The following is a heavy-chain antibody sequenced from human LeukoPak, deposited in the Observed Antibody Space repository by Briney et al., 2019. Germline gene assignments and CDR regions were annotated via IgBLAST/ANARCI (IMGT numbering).Heavy chain of an antibody. CDR1: GGSISSSSYY. J-gene: IGHJ5*02. CDR2: INHSGST. D-gene: IGHD3-10*01. V-gene: IGHV4-39*07. Sequence: PSETLSLTCTVSGGSISSSSYYWGWIRQPPGKGLEWIGEINHSGSTNYNPSLKSRVTISVDTSKNQFSLKLSSVTAADTAVYYCARGITMVRGVTRGNWFDPWGQGTLVTVSS. CDR3: ARGITMVRGVTRGNWFDP.